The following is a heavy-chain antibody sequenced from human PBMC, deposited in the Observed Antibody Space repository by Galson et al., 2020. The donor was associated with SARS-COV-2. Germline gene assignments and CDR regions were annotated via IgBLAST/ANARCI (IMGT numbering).Heavy chain of an antibody. CDR3: ARGAPGY. CDR2: IKHSGST. J-gene: IGHJ4*02. CDR1: GGSFSGYP. Sequence: SETLSLTCAVYGGSFSGYPWTWIRQSPGKGLEWIGEIKHSGSTNYNPSPKSRVTISVDTSKKQFSLKLISVTAADSAVYYCARGAPGYWGQGTLVPVSS. V-gene: IGHV4-34*01.